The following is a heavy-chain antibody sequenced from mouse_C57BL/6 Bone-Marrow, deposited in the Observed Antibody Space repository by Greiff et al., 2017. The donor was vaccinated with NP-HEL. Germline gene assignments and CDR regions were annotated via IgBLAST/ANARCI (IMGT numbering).Heavy chain of an antibody. D-gene: IGHD1-1*01. V-gene: IGHV1-39*01. CDR3: AWDYYGSSYPAWFAY. CDR1: GYSFTDYN. CDR2: INPNYGTT. Sequence: VHVKQSGPELVKPGASVKISCKASGYSFTDYNMNWVKQSNGKSLEWIGVINPNYGTTSYNQKFKGKATLTVDQSSSTAYMQLNSLTSEDSAVYYCAWDYYGSSYPAWFAYWGQGTLVTVSA. J-gene: IGHJ3*01.